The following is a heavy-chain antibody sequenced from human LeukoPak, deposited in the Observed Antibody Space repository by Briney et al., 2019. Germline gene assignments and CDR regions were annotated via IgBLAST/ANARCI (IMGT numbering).Heavy chain of an antibody. D-gene: IGHD3-22*01. CDR2: LYTSEST. CDR1: GGSISSGSYY. V-gene: IGHV4-61*02. CDR3: AREHDDGSGSSFDY. Sequence: PPQTLSLTCTVSGGSISSGSYYWSWIRQPAGKGLEWIGRLYTSESTNYNPSLKSRVTISVDTSRNHFSLRLSSVTAADTAVYYCAREHDDGSGSSFDYWGQGTLVTVSS. J-gene: IGHJ4*02.